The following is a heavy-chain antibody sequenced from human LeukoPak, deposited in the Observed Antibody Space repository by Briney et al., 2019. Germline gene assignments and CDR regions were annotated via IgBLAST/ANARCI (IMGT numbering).Heavy chain of an antibody. Sequence: ASVKVSCKASGYTFTGYYMHWVRQAPGQGLEWMGWINPNSGGTNYAQKFQGRVTMTRDTSISTAYMELSRLRSDDTAVYYCARTTDDYSNYVVAYWGQGTLVTVSS. CDR1: GYTFTGYY. D-gene: IGHD4-11*01. CDR3: ARTTDDYSNYVVAY. V-gene: IGHV1-2*02. CDR2: INPNSGGT. J-gene: IGHJ4*02.